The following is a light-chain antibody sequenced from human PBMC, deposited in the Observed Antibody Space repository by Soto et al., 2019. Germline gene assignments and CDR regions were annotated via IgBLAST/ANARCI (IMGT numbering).Light chain of an antibody. J-gene: IGLJ1*01. V-gene: IGLV2-14*01. CDR1: SSDIGGHND. Sequence: QSALTQPASVSGSPGQSITISCTGTSSDIGGHNDVSWYQQHPGKAPKLLIYGVSNRPSGVSNRFSASKSSNTASLTISGLQAEDETDYYCCSYTSNITPYVFGTGTKVTVL. CDR3: CSYTSNITPYV. CDR2: GVS.